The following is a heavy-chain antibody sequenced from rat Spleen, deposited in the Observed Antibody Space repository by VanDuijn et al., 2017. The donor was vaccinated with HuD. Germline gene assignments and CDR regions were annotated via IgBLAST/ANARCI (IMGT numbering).Heavy chain of an antibody. J-gene: IGHJ4*01. CDR1: GFSLTSNS. Sequence: QVQLKESGPGLVQPSQTLSLTCTVSGFSLTSNSVTWVRQPPGKGLEWMGVIWSGGNTDYNSALKSRLSVSRDTSKNQVFLKMNSLQADDTAIYYCTRAIAADYVMAAWGQGASVTVSS. CDR3: TRAIAADYVMAA. D-gene: IGHD1-2*01. V-gene: IGHV2-1*01. CDR2: IWSGGNT.